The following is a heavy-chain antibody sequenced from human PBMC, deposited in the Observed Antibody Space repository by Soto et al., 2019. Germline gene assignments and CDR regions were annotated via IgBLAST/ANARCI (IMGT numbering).Heavy chain of an antibody. CDR1: GGSFSGYY. J-gene: IGHJ5*02. CDR2: INHSGST. CDR3: ARRGLVVVAATRWRAWFDP. D-gene: IGHD2-15*01. V-gene: IGHV4-34*01. Sequence: QVQLQQWGAGLLKPSETLSLICAVYGGSFSGYYWSWIRQPPGKGLEWIGEINHSGSTNYNPSLKSRVTISVDASKTQLSLKLSSVTAADTAVYYCARRGLVVVAATRWRAWFDPWGQGTLVTVSS.